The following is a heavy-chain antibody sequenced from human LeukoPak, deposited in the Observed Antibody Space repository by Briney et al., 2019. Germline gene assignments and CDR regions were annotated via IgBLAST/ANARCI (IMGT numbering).Heavy chain of an antibody. CDR2: IYSGGNT. J-gene: IGHJ4*02. Sequence: PGGSLRLSCAASGFTVSSNYMSWVRQAPGKGLEWVSVIYSGGNTYYADSVKGRFTISRDNAKNSLYLQMNSLRAEDTAVYYCARERYDYVWGYFDYWGQGTLVTVSS. CDR1: GFTVSSNY. CDR3: ARERYDYVWGYFDY. V-gene: IGHV3-53*01. D-gene: IGHD3-16*01.